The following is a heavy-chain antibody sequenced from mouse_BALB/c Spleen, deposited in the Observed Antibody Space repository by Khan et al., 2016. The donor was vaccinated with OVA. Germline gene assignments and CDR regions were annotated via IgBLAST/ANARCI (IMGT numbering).Heavy chain of an antibody. J-gene: IGHJ4*01. CDR3: ASPLYYYGYAMDY. V-gene: IGHV2-2*02. D-gene: IGHD1-1*01. CDR2: IWSGGTT. Sequence: QVQLKESGPGLVQPSQSLSITCTVSGFSLTNYGIHWVRQSPGRGLEWLGVIWSGGTTDYNAPFVSRLSIIQDNSKSHVFFKMNSLEANDTAIYYCASPLYYYGYAMDYWGQGTSVTVSS. CDR1: GFSLTNYG.